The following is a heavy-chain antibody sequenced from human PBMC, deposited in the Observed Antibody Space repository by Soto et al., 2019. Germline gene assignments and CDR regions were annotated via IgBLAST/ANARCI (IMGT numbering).Heavy chain of an antibody. CDR3: AKEMAVPDNGFDP. V-gene: IGHV3-9*01. D-gene: IGHD6-19*01. CDR2: ISWSSGSI. Sequence: GGSLRLSCAASGFTFDDYAMHWVRQAPGKGLEWVSGISWSSGSIGYADSVKGRFTISRDNAKNSLYLQMNSLRAEDTALYYCAKEMAVPDNGFDPWGQGTLVTVSS. CDR1: GFTFDDYA. J-gene: IGHJ5*02.